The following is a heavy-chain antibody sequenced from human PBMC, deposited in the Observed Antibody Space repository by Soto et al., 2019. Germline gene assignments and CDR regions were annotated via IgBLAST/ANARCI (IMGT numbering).Heavy chain of an antibody. CDR2: ISSSSSYI. D-gene: IGHD6-6*01. V-gene: IGHV3-21*01. CDR3: AREGPLGIAARPYWFDP. J-gene: IGHJ5*02. Sequence: GGSLRLSCAASGSTFSSYSMNWVRQAPGKGLEWVSSISSSSSYIYYADSVKGRFTISRDNAKNSLYLQMNSLRAEDTAVYYCAREGPLGIAARPYWFDPWGQGTLVTVSS. CDR1: GSTFSSYS.